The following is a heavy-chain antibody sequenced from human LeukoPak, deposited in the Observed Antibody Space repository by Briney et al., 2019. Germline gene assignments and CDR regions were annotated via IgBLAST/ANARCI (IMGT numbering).Heavy chain of an antibody. J-gene: IGHJ3*02. CDR3: ARPFIVGAIDAFDI. D-gene: IGHD1-26*01. Sequence: SETLSLTCAVYGGSFSGYYWSWIRQPPGKGLEWIGEINHSGSTNYNPSLKSRVTISVDTSKNQFSLKPSSVTAADTAVYYCARPFIVGAIDAFDIWGQGTMVTVSS. V-gene: IGHV4-34*01. CDR2: INHSGST. CDR1: GGSFSGYY.